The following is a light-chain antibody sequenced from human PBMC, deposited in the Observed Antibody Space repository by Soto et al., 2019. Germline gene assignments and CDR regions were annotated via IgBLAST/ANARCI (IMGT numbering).Light chain of an antibody. CDR2: GAS. J-gene: IGKJ5*01. CDR3: QKYSSVIT. CDR1: QGIISF. V-gene: IGKV1-27*01. Sequence: DIQMTQSPSSLSASVGDRVTITCRASQGIISFVAWYQQKPGKVPRLLISGASTLQSGVPSRFSGSGSGTDFTLTITSLQPEAVATYYCQKYSSVITFGQGTRLEIK.